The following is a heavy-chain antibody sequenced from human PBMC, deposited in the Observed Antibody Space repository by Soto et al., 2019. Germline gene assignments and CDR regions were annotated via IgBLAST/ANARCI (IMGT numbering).Heavy chain of an antibody. CDR2: VIPILGTA. J-gene: IGHJ4*02. D-gene: IGHD3-10*01. V-gene: IGHV1-69*06. CDR1: GGTFSSYA. Sequence: QVQLVQSGAEVKKPGSSVKVSCKASGGTFSSYAISWVLQAPGQGLEWMGGVIPILGTANYAQKFQGRVTINADKSTSTAYMELSSLRSEDTAVYYCARDIYSMVRGGTKSDYWGQGTLITVSS. CDR3: ARDIYSMVRGGTKSDY.